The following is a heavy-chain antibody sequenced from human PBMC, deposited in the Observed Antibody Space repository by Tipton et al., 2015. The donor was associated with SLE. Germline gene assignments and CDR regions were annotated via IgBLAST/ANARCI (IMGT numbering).Heavy chain of an antibody. Sequence: TLSLTCTVSGGSISSYYRSWIRQPPGKGLEWIGYIYYSGSTNYNPSLKSRVTISVDTSKNQFSLKLSSVTAADTAVYYCARYLSEVDTAPFDYWGQGTLVTVSS. J-gene: IGHJ4*02. CDR1: GGSISSYY. D-gene: IGHD5-18*01. CDR2: IYYSGST. V-gene: IGHV4-59*01. CDR3: ARYLSEVDTAPFDY.